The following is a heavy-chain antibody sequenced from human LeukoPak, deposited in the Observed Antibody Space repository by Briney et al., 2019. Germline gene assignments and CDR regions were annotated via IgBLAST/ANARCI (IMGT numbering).Heavy chain of an antibody. D-gene: IGHD5-18*01. V-gene: IGHV3-73*01. CDR3: TRWGDTAIGNY. CDR1: GFTFSGSA. CDR2: IRSKANSYAT. Sequence: GGSLRLSCAASGFTFSGSAMHWVRQASGKGLEWVGRIRSKANSYATAYAASVKGRFTISRDDSKNTAYLQMNSLKTEDTAVYYCTRWGDTAIGNYWGQGTLVTVSS. J-gene: IGHJ4*02.